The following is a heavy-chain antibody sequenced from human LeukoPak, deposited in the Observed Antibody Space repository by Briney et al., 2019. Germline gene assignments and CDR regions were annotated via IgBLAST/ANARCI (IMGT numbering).Heavy chain of an antibody. CDR1: GGSFTGYH. V-gene: IGHV4-34*01. CDR3: ARDPTTVVTVPYYFDF. D-gene: IGHD4-23*01. CDR2: INHRGHP. J-gene: IGHJ4*02. Sequence: SETLSLTCAVYGGSFTGYHWNWIRQSPQRGLEWIGEINHRGHPHYNPSLESRLAISVDTSKNQFSLTLKSVTAADTAVYFCARDPTTVVTVPYYFDFWGQGTPVTVSS.